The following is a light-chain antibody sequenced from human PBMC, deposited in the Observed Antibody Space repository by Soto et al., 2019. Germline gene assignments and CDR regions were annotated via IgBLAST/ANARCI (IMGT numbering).Light chain of an antibody. Sequence: QSVLTQPPSASATPGQRVTISCSGGSSNIGSNTVNWYQQLPGTAPKLLIYSNNQRPSGVPDRFSGSKSGTSASLAISGLQSEDEAVYYCATWDDSLNGGVFGGGTKLTVL. CDR2: SNN. J-gene: IGLJ3*02. V-gene: IGLV1-44*01. CDR3: ATWDDSLNGGV. CDR1: SSNIGSNT.